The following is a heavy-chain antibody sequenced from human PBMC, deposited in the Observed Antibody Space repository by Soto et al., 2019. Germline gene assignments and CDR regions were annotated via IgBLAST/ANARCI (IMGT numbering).Heavy chain of an antibody. D-gene: IGHD2-8*01. CDR2: TTSGSSFI. CDR3: ARSQRNGAMDV. J-gene: IGHJ6*02. V-gene: IGHV3-21*04. CDR1: TFTINTYS. Sequence: GGSLRLSCVASTFTINTYSLNWVRQAPGKGLEWVSSTTSGSSFIDYADSVKGRFTISRDDAKNSLFLQMSSLRADDTAVYYCARSQRNGAMDVWGQGTTVTVSS.